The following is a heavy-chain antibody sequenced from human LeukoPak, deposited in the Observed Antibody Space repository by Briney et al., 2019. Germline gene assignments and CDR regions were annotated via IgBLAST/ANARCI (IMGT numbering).Heavy chain of an antibody. J-gene: IGHJ4*02. CDR2: IKQDASEE. CDR1: GFTFAGYW. Sequence: PGGSLRLSCAASGFTFAGYWISWVRQAPGKGLEWVANIKQDASEEYYVDSVKGRFTISRDNAKNSLYLQMNSLRAEDTAVYYCVSDRGRPSVEYWGQGTLVTVS. V-gene: IGHV3-7*01. CDR3: VSDRGRPSVEY. D-gene: IGHD1-26*01.